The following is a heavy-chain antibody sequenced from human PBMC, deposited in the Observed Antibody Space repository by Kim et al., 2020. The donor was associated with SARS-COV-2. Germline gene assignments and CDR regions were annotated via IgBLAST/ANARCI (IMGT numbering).Heavy chain of an antibody. J-gene: IGHJ6*02. V-gene: IGHV3-9*01. CDR2: ISWNSGSI. CDR1: GFTFDDYA. Sequence: GGSLRLSCAASGFTFDDYAMHWVRQAPGKGLEWVSGISWNSGSIGYADSVKGRFTISRDNAKNSLYLQMNSLRAEDTALYYCAKDISPEYCSSTSCYVGYGMDVWGQGTTVTVSS. D-gene: IGHD2-2*01. CDR3: AKDISPEYCSSTSCYVGYGMDV.